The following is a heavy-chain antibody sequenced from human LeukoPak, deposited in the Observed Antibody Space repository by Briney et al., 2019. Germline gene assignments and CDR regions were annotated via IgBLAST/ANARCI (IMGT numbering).Heavy chain of an antibody. CDR1: GFTVSSNY. CDR3: ARENDSSGYFSAFDI. V-gene: IGHV3-21*01. D-gene: IGHD3-22*01. CDR2: ISSSSSYI. J-gene: IGHJ3*02. Sequence: GGSLRLSCAASGFTVSSNYMSWARQAPGKGLEWVSSISSSSSYIYYADSVKGRFTISRDNAKNSLYLQMNSQRAEDTAVYYCARENDSSGYFSAFDIWGQGTMVTVSS.